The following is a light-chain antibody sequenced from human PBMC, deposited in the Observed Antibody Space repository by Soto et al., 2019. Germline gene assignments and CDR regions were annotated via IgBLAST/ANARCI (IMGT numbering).Light chain of an antibody. J-gene: IGLJ3*02. V-gene: IGLV1-44*01. CDR2: CNN. CDR1: RSNIGDHF. Sequence: QSVLTQPPSVSAAPGQKVTISCSGSRSNIGDHFVSWYQQLPETAPKLLIYCNNQRPSGVPDRFSGSKSGTSASLAISGLQSEDEADYYCAAWDDSLNGVVFGGGTKLTVL. CDR3: AAWDDSLNGVV.